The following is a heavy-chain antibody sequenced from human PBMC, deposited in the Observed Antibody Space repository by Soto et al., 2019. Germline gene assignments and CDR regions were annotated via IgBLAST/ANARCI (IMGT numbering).Heavy chain of an antibody. D-gene: IGHD2-15*01. V-gene: IGHV3-23*01. CDR3: AKDQRMGYCGGGDCPRSFEM. Sequence: EVQLLESGGGLVQPGGSLRLSCAASGFTFSSYSMSWVRQAPGTGLEWVSSINDGGSHTYYGDSVKGRFTISRDNSKNTLYLQMNSLRAEDTAVYYCAKDQRMGYCGGGDCPRSFEMWGQGTMVTVSP. CDR2: INDGGSHT. CDR1: GFTFSSYS. J-gene: IGHJ3*02.